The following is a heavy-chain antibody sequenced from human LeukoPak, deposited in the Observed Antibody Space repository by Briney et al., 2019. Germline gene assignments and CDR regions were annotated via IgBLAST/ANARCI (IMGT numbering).Heavy chain of an antibody. J-gene: IGHJ4*02. Sequence: GGSLRLFCSASGFSFSYYGMNWVRQAPGKGLEWISYIHERGSPIYYADSVKGRFTISRDNAKNSLYLQMNSLRAEDTAVYYCARDFDYWGQGTLVTVSS. CDR3: ARDFDY. CDR1: GFSFSYYG. CDR2: IHERGSPI. V-gene: IGHV3-48*01.